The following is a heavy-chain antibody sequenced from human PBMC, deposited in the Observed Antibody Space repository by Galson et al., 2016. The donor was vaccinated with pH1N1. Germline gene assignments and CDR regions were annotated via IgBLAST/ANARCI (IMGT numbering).Heavy chain of an antibody. Sequence: SLRLSCAASGFTFSRYWMHWVRQGPGKGLVWVSRINSDGSSRSRADSVEGRFTISRDNAKKTLYLQMNSLRAEDTGVYYCTRDRAFGDYGGASDIWGLGTMVTVSS. CDR3: TRDRAFGDYGGASDI. CDR2: INSDGSSR. V-gene: IGHV3-74*01. CDR1: GFTFSRYW. J-gene: IGHJ3*02. D-gene: IGHD4/OR15-4a*01.